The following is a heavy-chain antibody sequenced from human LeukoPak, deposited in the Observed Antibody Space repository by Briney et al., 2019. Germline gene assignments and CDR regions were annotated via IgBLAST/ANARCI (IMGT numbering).Heavy chain of an antibody. CDR3: AKSPWNGKFRAYFDY. D-gene: IGHD1-1*01. CDR1: GLTFNNYA. V-gene: IGHV3-23*01. CDR2: ISGRGASK. Sequence: PGGSLRLSCAVSGLTFNNYAMSWVRQAPGKGLEWVSGISGRGASKYYADSVKGRFTISRDNSKNTLYLQMNSLRAEDTAVYYCAKSPWNGKFRAYFDYWGQGTLVTVSS. J-gene: IGHJ4*02.